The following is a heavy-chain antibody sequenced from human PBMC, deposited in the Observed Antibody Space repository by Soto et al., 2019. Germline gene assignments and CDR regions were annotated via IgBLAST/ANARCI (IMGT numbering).Heavy chain of an antibody. Sequence: PXGSLRLSCAASGFTFSSYDMHWVRQATGKGLEWVSAIGTAGDTYYPGSVKGRFTISRENAKNSLYLQMNSLRAGDTAVYYCARSGSGVDAFDIWGQGTMVTVSS. V-gene: IGHV3-13*01. CDR1: GFTFSSYD. J-gene: IGHJ3*02. CDR2: IGTAGDT. CDR3: ARSGSGVDAFDI. D-gene: IGHD6-19*01.